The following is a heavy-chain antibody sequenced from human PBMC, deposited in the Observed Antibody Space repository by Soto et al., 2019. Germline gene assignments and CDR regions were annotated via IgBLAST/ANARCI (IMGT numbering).Heavy chain of an antibody. J-gene: IGHJ6*03. CDR1: GYTLTNYG. Sequence: QIQLVQSGAEVKQPGASVKVSSKASGYTLTNYGFTWERQAPGQGLEWLGWISTYNGNTKYAQKVQGRLTRTTDTSTSTANMELTSLRSDDTALYYCARTTVTASYYYMDVWRKGSTVTVSS. CDR2: ISTYNGNT. CDR3: ARTTVTASYYYMDV. V-gene: IGHV1-18*01. D-gene: IGHD4-17*01.